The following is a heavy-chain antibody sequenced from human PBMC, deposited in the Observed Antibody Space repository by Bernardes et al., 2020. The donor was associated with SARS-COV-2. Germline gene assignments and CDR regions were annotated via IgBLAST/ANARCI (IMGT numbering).Heavy chain of an antibody. CDR2: IYSAGDT. Sequence: AGSLRLSCEVSGFSVKTNYMSWVRQAPGKGLEWVSVIYSAGDTYYADSVKGRFTISKDSSKNTMFLQMNSLKSEDTAVYYCARGRVQLPYWGQGTLVTASS. CDR3: ARGRVQLPY. V-gene: IGHV3-53*01. J-gene: IGHJ4*02. D-gene: IGHD1-1*01. CDR1: GFSVKTNY.